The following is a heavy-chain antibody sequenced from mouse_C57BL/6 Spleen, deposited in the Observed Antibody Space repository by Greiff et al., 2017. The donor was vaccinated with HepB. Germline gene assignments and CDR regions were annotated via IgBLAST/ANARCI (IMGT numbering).Heavy chain of an antibody. CDR2: IDPSDSYT. J-gene: IGHJ1*03. Sequence: VQLQQPGAELVKPGASVKLSCKASGYTFTSYWMQWVKQRPGQGLEWIGEIDPSDSYTNYNQKFKGKATLTVDTSSSTAYMQLSSLTSEDSAVYYCARVGNGLRRRYFDVGGRGTTVTVSS. D-gene: IGHD2-4*01. V-gene: IGHV1-50*01. CDR1: GYTFTSYW. CDR3: ARVGNGLRRRYFDV.